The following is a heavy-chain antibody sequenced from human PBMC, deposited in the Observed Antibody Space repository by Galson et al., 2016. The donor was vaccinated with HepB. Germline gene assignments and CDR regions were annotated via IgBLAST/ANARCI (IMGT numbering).Heavy chain of an antibody. CDR3: ARGGHLWSFFDY. V-gene: IGHV3-7*03. CDR2: IKEDGSEK. CDR1: GFTFRSYW. Sequence: SLRLSCAASGFTFRSYWMTWVRQAPGKGLGLVARIKEDGSEKDYVDSVKGRFTVSRDNTKNSLFLQMNSLRAEDTAVYYCARGGHLWSFFDYWGQGTLLTVSS. J-gene: IGHJ4*02. D-gene: IGHD5-18*01.